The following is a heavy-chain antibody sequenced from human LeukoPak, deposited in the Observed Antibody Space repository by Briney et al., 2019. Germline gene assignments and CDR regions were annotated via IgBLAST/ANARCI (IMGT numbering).Heavy chain of an antibody. Sequence: AASAKVSCKVSGYTLTELSMHWVRQAPGKGLEWMGGFVPEDGETIYAQKFQGRVTMTEDTSTNTAYMELSSLRSEDTAVYYCATVATYYYDSSGYFDYWGQGTLVTV. J-gene: IGHJ4*02. D-gene: IGHD3-22*01. CDR1: GYTLTELS. V-gene: IGHV1-24*01. CDR2: FVPEDGET. CDR3: ATVATYYYDSSGYFDY.